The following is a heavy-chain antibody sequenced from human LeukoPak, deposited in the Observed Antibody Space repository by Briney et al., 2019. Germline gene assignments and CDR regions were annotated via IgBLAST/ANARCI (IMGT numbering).Heavy chain of an antibody. CDR2: LYLSRTT. CDR3: VRHDGRGGATMGSLDS. J-gene: IGHJ4*02. V-gene: IGHV4-39*01. Sequence: SETLSLTCTVSGGSISGGSHHWGWFRQSPGRGLEWIGSLYLSRTTYYNPSLNSRVTISVDTSKNQFSLQLNSVTAADTAVYYCVRHDGRGGATMGSLDSWGQGSLVTVSS. D-gene: IGHD5-12*01. CDR1: GGSISGGSHH.